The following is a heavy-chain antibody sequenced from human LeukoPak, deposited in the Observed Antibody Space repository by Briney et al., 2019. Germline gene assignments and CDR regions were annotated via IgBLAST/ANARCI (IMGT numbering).Heavy chain of an antibody. J-gene: IGHJ3*02. V-gene: IGHV3-53*01. Sequence: PGGSLRLSCAASGFTVSNNYMSWVRQAPGKGLEWVSVIYSGGNTYYADSVKGRFTISRDNSKNTLYLQVNSLSAEDTAVYYCARDVRATGALDIWGQGTLLTVSS. CDR2: IYSGGNT. CDR3: ARDVRATGALDI. D-gene: IGHD1-26*01. CDR1: GFTVSNNY.